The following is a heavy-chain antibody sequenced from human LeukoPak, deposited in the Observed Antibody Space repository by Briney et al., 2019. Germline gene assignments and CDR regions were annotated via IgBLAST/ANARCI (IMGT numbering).Heavy chain of an antibody. D-gene: IGHD1-1*01. CDR1: GFSFSSFA. V-gene: IGHV3-23*01. CDR2: IRSNGATA. CDR3: ARGQEFDDGVFDS. J-gene: IGHJ4*02. Sequence: GGSLRLSCAASGFSFSSFAMTWVRQAPGKGLEWVSSIRSNGATAYSADSVKGRFTISRDNSKNTVYIQMNSLRVEHTAIYYCARGQEFDDGVFDSWGQGTLVTVSS.